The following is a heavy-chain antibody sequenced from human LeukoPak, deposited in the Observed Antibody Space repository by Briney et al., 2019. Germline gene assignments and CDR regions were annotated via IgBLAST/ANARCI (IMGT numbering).Heavy chain of an antibody. V-gene: IGHV4-34*01. Sequence: SETLSLTCAVYGGSFSGYYWSWIRQPPGKGLEWIGEINHSGSSNYNPSLKSRVTISVDTSKNQFSMKLSCVTAADTAVYYCARGEDGDYYFQDWGQGTLVTVSS. CDR2: INHSGSS. J-gene: IGHJ1*01. CDR3: ARGEDGDYYFQD. CDR1: GGSFSGYY. D-gene: IGHD4-17*01.